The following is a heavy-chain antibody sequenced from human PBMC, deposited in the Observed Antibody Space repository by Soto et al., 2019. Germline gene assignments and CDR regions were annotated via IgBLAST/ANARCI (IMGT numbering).Heavy chain of an antibody. D-gene: IGHD6-13*01. V-gene: IGHV1-18*01. Sequence: PSVKVSCKASGYTFSGHGVTWVRQAPGQGLEWMGWINVYNGNTKYAQKIQGRVTMTTDTSTNTAYMELSSLRSDDTAVYYCARDRENLYGITWSPDGNNCLDPWGQGTLVTVSS. CDR1: GYTFSGHG. J-gene: IGHJ5*02. CDR3: ARDRENLYGITWSPDGNNCLDP. CDR2: INVYNGNT.